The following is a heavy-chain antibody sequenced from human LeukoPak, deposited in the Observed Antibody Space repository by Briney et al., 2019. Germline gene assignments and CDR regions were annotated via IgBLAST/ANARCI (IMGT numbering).Heavy chain of an antibody. J-gene: IGHJ4*02. V-gene: IGHV1-69*01. CDR3: ARGYDFWSGHSYFDY. CDR1: GGTFSSHA. Sequence: ASVKVSCKASGGTFSSHAISWVRQAPGQGLEWMGGIIPIFGTANYAQKFQGRVTITADESTSTAYMELSSLRSEDTAVYYCARGYDFWSGHSYFDYWGQGTLVTVSS. D-gene: IGHD3-3*01. CDR2: IIPIFGTA.